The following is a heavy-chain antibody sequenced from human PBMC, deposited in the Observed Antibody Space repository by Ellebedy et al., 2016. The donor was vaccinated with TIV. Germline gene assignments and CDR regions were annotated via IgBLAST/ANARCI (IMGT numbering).Heavy chain of an antibody. CDR3: SSGYGLDY. J-gene: IGHJ4*02. D-gene: IGHD5-12*01. CDR1: GYTFTGYY. CDR2: INPNSGDT. V-gene: IGHV1-2*02. Sequence: ASVKVSXXTSGYTFTGYYMYWVRQAPGQGLEWMGWINPNSGDTDYAQKFQGRVTMTRDTSISTAYMELSRLTSDDTAVYYCSSGYGLDYWGQGTLVTVSS.